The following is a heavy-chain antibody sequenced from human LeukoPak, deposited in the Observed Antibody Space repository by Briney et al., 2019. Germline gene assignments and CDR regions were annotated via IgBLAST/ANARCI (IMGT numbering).Heavy chain of an antibody. CDR3: ATTGLRYYYMDV. D-gene: IGHD2-8*02. CDR2: MNPKSGNT. J-gene: IGHJ6*03. Sequence: ASVKVSCKASGYTFTNYDINWVRQATGQGREWMVWMNPKSGNTGYAQKFKGRVTMTRNTCRSTAHMELSGLRSEDTAVYYCATTGLRYYYMDVWGKGTTVTVSS. CDR1: GYTFTNYD. V-gene: IGHV1-8*01.